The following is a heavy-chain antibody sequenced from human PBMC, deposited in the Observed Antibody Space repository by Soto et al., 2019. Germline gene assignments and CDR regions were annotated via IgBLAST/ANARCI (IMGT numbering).Heavy chain of an antibody. CDR2: ISYDGSNK. J-gene: IGHJ4*02. CDR3: AILSLYSSFDY. D-gene: IGHD6-13*01. Sequence: GGSLRLSCAASGFTFSSYGMHWVRQAPGKGLEWVAVISYDGSNKYYADSVKGRFTISRDNSKNTLYLQMNSLRAEDTAVYYCAILSLYSSFDYWGQGTLVTVSS. V-gene: IGHV3-30*03. CDR1: GFTFSSYG.